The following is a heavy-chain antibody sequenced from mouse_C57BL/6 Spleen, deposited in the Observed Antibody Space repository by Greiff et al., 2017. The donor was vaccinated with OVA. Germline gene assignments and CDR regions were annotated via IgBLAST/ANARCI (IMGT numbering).Heavy chain of an antibody. CDR2: IYPGDGDT. Sequence: VQLVESGPELVKPGASVKISCKASGYAFSSSWMNWVKQRPGKGLEWIGRIYPGDGDTNYNGKFKGKATLTADKSSSTAYMQLSSLTSEDSAVYFCARERGDSGYAMDYWGQGTSVTVSS. V-gene: IGHV1-82*01. D-gene: IGHD2-13*01. J-gene: IGHJ4*01. CDR3: ARERGDSGYAMDY. CDR1: GYAFSSSW.